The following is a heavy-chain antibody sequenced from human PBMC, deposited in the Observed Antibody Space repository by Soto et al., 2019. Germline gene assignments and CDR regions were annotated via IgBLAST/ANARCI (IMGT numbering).Heavy chain of an antibody. CDR2: ISGSGGST. CDR3: AKRNSR. J-gene: IGHJ4*02. D-gene: IGHD1-7*01. V-gene: IGHV3-23*01. CDR1: GFTFSTYA. Sequence: EVQLLESGGGLVQPGGSLRLSCAASGFTFSTYAMTWVRQAPRKGLEWVPSISGSGGSTHYADSVKGRFTISRDNSKNTLYLQMISLSAEEKAVYYRAKRNSRWGQGTLVTVSS.